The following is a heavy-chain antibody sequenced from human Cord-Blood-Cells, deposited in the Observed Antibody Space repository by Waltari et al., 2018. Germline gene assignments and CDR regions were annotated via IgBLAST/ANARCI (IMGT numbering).Heavy chain of an antibody. D-gene: IGHD2-2*01. Sequence: EVQLVESGGGLIQPGGSLRLCWAASGFTVSSNYRGWVRQAPGKVLVWFSVIYSGCSTYHADSVKGRFTISRDNSKNTLYLQMNSLRAEDTAVYYCARYCSSTSCYFDYWGQGTLVTVSS. CDR1: GFTVSSNY. V-gene: IGHV3-53*01. CDR3: ARYCSSTSCYFDY. CDR2: IYSGCST. J-gene: IGHJ4*02.